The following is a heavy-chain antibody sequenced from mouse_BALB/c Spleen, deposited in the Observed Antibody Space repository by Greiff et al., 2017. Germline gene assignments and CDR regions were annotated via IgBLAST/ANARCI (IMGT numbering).Heavy chain of an antibody. D-gene: IGHD2-3*01. Sequence: EVQVVESGGGLVKPGGSLKLSCAASGFTFSSYSMSWVRQTPEKRLEWVATISSGGSYTYYPDSVKGRFTISRDNAKNTLYLQMSSLKSEDTAVYYCTIYYDGYPFAYWGQGTLVTVSA. CDR1: GFTFSSYS. V-gene: IGHV5-6-4*01. J-gene: IGHJ3*01. CDR2: ISSGGSYT. CDR3: TIYYDGYPFAY.